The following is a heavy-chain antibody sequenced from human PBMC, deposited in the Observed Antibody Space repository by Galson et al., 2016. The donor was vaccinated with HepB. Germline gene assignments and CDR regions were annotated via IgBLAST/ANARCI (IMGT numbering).Heavy chain of an antibody. CDR3: ARVHGDYFPSNDLDC. CDR2: IRGGGDAT. V-gene: IGHV3-23*01. CDR1: GFTFSNYA. Sequence: SLRLSCAASGFTFSNYATAWVRLPPGKGLEWVSTIRGGGDATYYADSVKGRFTISRDNPRNTLYLHLNSLRAEDTALYYCARVHGDYFPSNDLDCWGQGALVTVSS. J-gene: IGHJ4*02. D-gene: IGHD4-17*01.